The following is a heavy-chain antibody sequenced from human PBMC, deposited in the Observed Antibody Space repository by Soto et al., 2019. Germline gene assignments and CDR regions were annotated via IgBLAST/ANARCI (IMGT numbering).Heavy chain of an antibody. D-gene: IGHD6-19*01. CDR3: VQTTGWPGFDF. Sequence: EVPLVEAGGGLIQPGGSLRLSCAASGFAVSSKYMTWVRQAPGKGLEWVSVIYGGGTTYYADSVKGRFTISRDTSKNTLYLQMNSLRAEDTAVYYCVQTTGWPGFDFWGQGTRVTVSS. V-gene: IGHV3-53*01. CDR1: GFAVSSKY. J-gene: IGHJ4*02. CDR2: IYGGGTT.